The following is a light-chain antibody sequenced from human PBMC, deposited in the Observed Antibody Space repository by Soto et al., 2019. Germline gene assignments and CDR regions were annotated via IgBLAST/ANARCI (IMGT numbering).Light chain of an antibody. CDR3: QQSYSTVLT. V-gene: IGKV1-39*01. CDR1: QSISRY. J-gene: IGKJ4*01. CDR2: AAS. Sequence: DIQMTQSPSTLTGHLGDRVTITSLACQSISRYLNWYQQKPGKAPKLLIYAASSLQSGVPSRFSGSGSGTDFTLTISSLQPEDFATYYCQQSYSTVLTFGGGTKVDIK.